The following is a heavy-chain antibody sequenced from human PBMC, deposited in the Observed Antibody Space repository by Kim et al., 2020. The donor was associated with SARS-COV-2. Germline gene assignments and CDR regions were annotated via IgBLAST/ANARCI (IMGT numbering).Heavy chain of an antibody. D-gene: IGHD6-6*01. Sequence: SETLSLTCTVSGGSISSSSYYWGWIRQPPGKGLEWIGSIYYSGSTYYNPSLKSRVTISVDTSKNQFSLKLSSVTAADTAVYYCARDGDEFSSSVYFDYWGQGTLVTVSS. CDR3: ARDGDEFSSSVYFDY. CDR2: IYYSGST. J-gene: IGHJ4*02. V-gene: IGHV4-39*07. CDR1: GGSISSSSYY.